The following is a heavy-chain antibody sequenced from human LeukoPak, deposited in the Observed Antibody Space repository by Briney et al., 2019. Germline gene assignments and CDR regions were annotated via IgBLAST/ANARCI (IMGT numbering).Heavy chain of an antibody. D-gene: IGHD3-10*01. J-gene: IGHJ4*02. V-gene: IGHV5-51*01. Sequence: GGSLKISCKASGYTFTTYWIGWVRQMPGKGLEWMGIIYPGDSDPRYSPSFQGQVTISADKSISTAYLQWSSLKASDTAMYYCARRHYYGSGSYSYYFDYRGQGTLVTVSS. CDR1: GYTFTTYW. CDR3: ARRHYYGSGSYSYYFDY. CDR2: IYPGDSDP.